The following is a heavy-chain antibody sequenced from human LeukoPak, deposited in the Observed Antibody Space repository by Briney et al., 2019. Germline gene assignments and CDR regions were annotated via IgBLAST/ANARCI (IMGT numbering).Heavy chain of an antibody. CDR2: IYYSGST. CDR3: ARNDGYNLFFFDY. Sequence: PSETLSLTCTVSGXSISSYYWSWIRQPPGKGLEWIGYIYYSGSTNYNPSLKSRVTISVDTSKNQFSLKLSSVTAADTAVYYCARNDGYNLFFFDYWGQGTLVTVSS. CDR1: GXSISSYY. J-gene: IGHJ4*02. V-gene: IGHV4-59*08. D-gene: IGHD5-24*01.